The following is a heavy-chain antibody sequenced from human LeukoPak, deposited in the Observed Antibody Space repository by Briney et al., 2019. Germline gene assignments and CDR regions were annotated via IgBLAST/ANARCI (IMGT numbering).Heavy chain of an antibody. CDR1: GFTFSSYA. CDR3: AKDGYSSIPGFHFEY. J-gene: IGHJ4*02. CDR2: ISGSGDNT. V-gene: IGHV3-23*01. D-gene: IGHD6-13*01. Sequence: GGSLRLSCAASGFTFSSYAMSWVRQPPGKGLEWVSGISGSGDNTYYADSVKGRFTISRDNSKKTLYLHLNSLRVEDAAVYYCAKDGYSSIPGFHFEYWGQGTPVTLSS.